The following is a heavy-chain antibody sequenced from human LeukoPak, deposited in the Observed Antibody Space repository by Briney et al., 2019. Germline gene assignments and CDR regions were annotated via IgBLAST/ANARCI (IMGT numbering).Heavy chain of an antibody. V-gene: IGHV3-21*01. CDR2: ISSSSSCI. J-gene: IGHJ4*02. D-gene: IGHD5-12*01. Sequence: GGSLRHSCGASGFTFSRYIVNWVRAPPGEGLEWGSSISSSSSCIYYADSVKGRFTISRDNAKNSLYLQMNGLRAEDTAVYYCARVRGYQVDYWGQGTLVSVSS. CDR3: ARVRGYQVDY. CDR1: GFTFSRYI.